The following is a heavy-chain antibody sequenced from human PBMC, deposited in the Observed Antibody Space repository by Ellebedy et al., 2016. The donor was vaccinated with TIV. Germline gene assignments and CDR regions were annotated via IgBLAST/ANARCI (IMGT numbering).Heavy chain of an antibody. CDR3: AGIADVRFDP. Sequence: GESLKISCAASGFTFSRDWMSWVRQAPGKGLEWVANIKQDGSEKYYLDSVKGRFTISRDNAKNSLYLQMNSLRAEDTAVYYCAGIADVRFDPWGQGTLVSVSS. V-gene: IGHV3-7*01. D-gene: IGHD3-10*02. CDR1: GFTFSRDW. CDR2: IKQDGSEK. J-gene: IGHJ5*02.